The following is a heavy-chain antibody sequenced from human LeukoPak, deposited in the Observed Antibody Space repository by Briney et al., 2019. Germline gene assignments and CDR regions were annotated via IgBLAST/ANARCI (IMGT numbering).Heavy chain of an antibody. V-gene: IGHV3-30*04. J-gene: IGHJ6*03. CDR1: GFTFSDSA. Sequence: GGSLRLSCAASGFTFSDSAMHWVRQAPGKGLEWVAFISYDGSNKYYTDSVKGRFTISRDNSKNTLYLQMNSLRAEDTAVYYCAKGRGWEASYYYYMDVWGKGTTVTISS. CDR2: ISYDGSNK. D-gene: IGHD1-26*01. CDR3: AKGRGWEASYYYYMDV.